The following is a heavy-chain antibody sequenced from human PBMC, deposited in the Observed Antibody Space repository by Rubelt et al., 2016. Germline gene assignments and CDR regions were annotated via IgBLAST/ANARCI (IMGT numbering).Heavy chain of an antibody. CDR3: ARDHYGSGSFPDY. V-gene: IGHV3-74*01. D-gene: IGHD3-10*01. CDR1: GFPFSTYA. Sequence: EVQLLESGGGLVQPGGSLRLSCAASGFPFSTYAMGWVRQAPGKGLAWVSRINSGGSTTYADSVEGRFTISRDNAKNKLYLQLNSLRAEDTALYYCARDHYGSGSFPDYWGQGTLVTVSS. CDR2: INSGGSTT. J-gene: IGHJ4*02.